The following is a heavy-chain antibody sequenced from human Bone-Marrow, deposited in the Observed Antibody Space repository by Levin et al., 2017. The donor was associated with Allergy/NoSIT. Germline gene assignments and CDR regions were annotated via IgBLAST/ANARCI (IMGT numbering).Heavy chain of an antibody. CDR1: GFTFGSYA. J-gene: IGHJ6*03. Sequence: GGSLRLSCAASGFTFGSYAMTWVRQAPGRGLEWVSAISRSPSRTYYADSVRGRLTISRDNSKHTLYLQMNSLRAEDTALYYCARAGDSGHDQSYYHYYMDVWGKGTTVTVSS. CDR2: ISRSPSRT. V-gene: IGHV3-23*01. CDR3: ARAGDSGHDQSYYHYYMDV. D-gene: IGHD5-12*01.